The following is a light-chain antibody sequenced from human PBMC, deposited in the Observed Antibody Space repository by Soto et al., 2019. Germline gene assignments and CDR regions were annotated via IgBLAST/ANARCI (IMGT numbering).Light chain of an antibody. CDR2: GPS. CDR3: QQYNNWPPTWT. Sequence: EIVMTQSPATLPVPPGERAPLSCRASRGVTSNFPGYHQKPGQAPRLLINGPSTRATGIPARFSGSGSGTEFTLTISSLQSEDFAVYYCQQYNNWPPTWTFGQGTKVEIK. CDR1: RGVTSN. J-gene: IGKJ1*01. V-gene: IGKV3-15*01.